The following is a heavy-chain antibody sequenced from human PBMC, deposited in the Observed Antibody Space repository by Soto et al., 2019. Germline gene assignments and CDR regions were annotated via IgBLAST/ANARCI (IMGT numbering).Heavy chain of an antibody. J-gene: IGHJ4*02. CDR1: GYTFTGYY. V-gene: IGHV1-2*04. CDR2: INPNSGGT. D-gene: IGHD2-2*01. CDR3: ARGIVLVPAATYYFDY. Sequence: ASVKVSCKASGYTFTGYYMHWVRQAPGQGLEWMGWINPNSGGTNYAQKFQGWVTMTRDTSISTAYMELSRLRSDDTAVYYCARGIVLVPAATYYFDYWGQGTLVTVSS.